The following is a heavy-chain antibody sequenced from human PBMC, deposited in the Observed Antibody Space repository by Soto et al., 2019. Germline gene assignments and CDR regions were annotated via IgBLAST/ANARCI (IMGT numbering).Heavy chain of an antibody. J-gene: IGHJ4*02. V-gene: IGHV2-70*19. Sequence: SGPTLVNPTQTLTLTCTFSGFSLSTPRMCVNWVRQPPGKALEWLTRIEWDDNKHYSTSLKNRLTISKNTSKNQVVLTMTNMDLLDTATYYCARNLAAPYYFDYWGQGTLVTVSS. D-gene: IGHD6-13*01. CDR2: IEWDDNK. CDR1: GFSLSTPRMC. CDR3: ARNLAAPYYFDY.